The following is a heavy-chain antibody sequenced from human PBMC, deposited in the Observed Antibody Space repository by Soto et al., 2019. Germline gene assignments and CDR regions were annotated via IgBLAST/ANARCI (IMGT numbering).Heavy chain of an antibody. CDR3: ARSGPGRSGSYYIDY. Sequence: QVQLVQSGAEVKKPGSSVKVSCKASGGTFSSYTISWVRQAPGQGLEWMGRIITILGIANYAQKFQGRVTITADKSTSTAYMELSSLRSEDTAVYYCARSGPGRSGSYYIDYWGQGTLVTVSS. D-gene: IGHD3-10*01. J-gene: IGHJ4*02. CDR1: GGTFSSYT. V-gene: IGHV1-69*02. CDR2: IITILGIA.